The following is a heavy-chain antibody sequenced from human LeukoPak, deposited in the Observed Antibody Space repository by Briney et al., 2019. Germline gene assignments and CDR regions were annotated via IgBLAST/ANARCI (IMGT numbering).Heavy chain of an antibody. Sequence: PAGSLRLSCAASGFTISSSWIQWVRQAPGRGLVWVSRINKDGSVTDYAESVKGRFSISRDNAKNTLYLQRNSLRVEDTAIYYWGKVRGRAGVGYFDYWGQGTLVTVSS. CDR3: GKVRGRAGVGYFDY. CDR1: GFTISSSW. V-gene: IGHV3-74*01. J-gene: IGHJ4*02. D-gene: IGHD1-26*01. CDR2: INKDGSVT.